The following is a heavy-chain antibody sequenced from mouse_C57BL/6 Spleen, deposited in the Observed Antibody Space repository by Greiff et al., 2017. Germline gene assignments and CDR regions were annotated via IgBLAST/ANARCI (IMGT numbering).Heavy chain of an antibody. CDR2: IYPGDGDT. V-gene: IGHV1-82*01. D-gene: IGHD2-1*01. CDR3: AREGGYGNYEYYAMDY. Sequence: QVQLKESGPELVKPGASVKISCKASGYAFSSSWMNWVKQRPGKGLEWIGRIYPGDGDTNYNGKFKGKATLTADKSSSTAYMQLSSLTSEDSAVYFCAREGGYGNYEYYAMDYWGQGTSVTVSS. CDR1: GYAFSSSW. J-gene: IGHJ4*01.